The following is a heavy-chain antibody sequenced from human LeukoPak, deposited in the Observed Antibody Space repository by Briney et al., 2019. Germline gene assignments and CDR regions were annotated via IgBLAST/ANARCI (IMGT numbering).Heavy chain of an antibody. D-gene: IGHD6-13*01. V-gene: IGHV1-18*01. J-gene: IGHJ4*02. CDR2: ISAYNGNT. Sequence: ASVKVSCKTSGYTFTSYGISWVRQAPGQGLEWMGWISAYNGNTNYAQRLQGRVTMTTDTSTSTAYMELRSLRSDDTAVYYCARDRSIAAAGINFDYWGRGTLVTVSS. CDR1: GYTFTSYG. CDR3: ARDRSIAAAGINFDY.